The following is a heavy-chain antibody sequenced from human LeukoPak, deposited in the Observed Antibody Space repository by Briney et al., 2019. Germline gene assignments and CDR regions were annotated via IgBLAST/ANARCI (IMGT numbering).Heavy chain of an antibody. Sequence: SGGSLRLSCAASGFTFSSYSMNWVRQAPGKGLEWVSSISSSSSYIYYADSVKGRFTISRDNAKNSLYLQMNSLRAEDTAVYYCASVDEGPDAFDIWGQGTMVTVSS. CDR2: ISSSSSYI. D-gene: IGHD5-12*01. V-gene: IGHV3-21*01. CDR3: ASVDEGPDAFDI. CDR1: GFTFSSYS. J-gene: IGHJ3*02.